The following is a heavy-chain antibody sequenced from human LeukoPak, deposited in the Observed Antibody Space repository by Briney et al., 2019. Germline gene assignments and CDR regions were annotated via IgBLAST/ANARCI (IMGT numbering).Heavy chain of an antibody. J-gene: IGHJ4*02. V-gene: IGHV1-46*01. D-gene: IGHD3-22*01. Sequence: ASVKVSCKASGYTFTSCYMHWVRQAPGQGLEWMGIINPSGGSTSYAQKFQGRVTMTRDMSTSTVYMELSSLRSEDTAMYYCARGGYYYDSSGYLVFWGQGTLVTVSS. CDR1: GYTFTSCY. CDR2: INPSGGST. CDR3: ARGGYYYDSSGYLVF.